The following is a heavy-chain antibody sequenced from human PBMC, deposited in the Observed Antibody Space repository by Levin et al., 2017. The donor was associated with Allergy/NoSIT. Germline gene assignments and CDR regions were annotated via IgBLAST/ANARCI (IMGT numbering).Heavy chain of an antibody. CDR1: GFTFSSYA. V-gene: IGHV3-30-3*01. J-gene: IGHJ4*02. D-gene: IGHD5-18*01. CDR3: ARDRVRGGYSYGNDY. Sequence: GGSLRLSCAASGFTFSSYAMHWVRQAPGKGLEWVAVISYDGSNKYYADSVKGRFTISRDNSKNTLYLQMNSLRAEDTAVYYCARDRVRGGYSYGNDYWGQGTLVTVSS. CDR2: ISYDGSNK.